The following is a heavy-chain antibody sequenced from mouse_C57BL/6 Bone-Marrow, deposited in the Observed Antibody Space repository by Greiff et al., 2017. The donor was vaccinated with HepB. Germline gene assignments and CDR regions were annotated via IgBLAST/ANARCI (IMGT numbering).Heavy chain of an antibody. V-gene: IGHV1-15*01. CDR2: IDPETGGT. CDR1: GYTFTDYE. J-gene: IGHJ3*01. Sequence: VKLVESGAELVRPGASVTLSCKASGYTFTDYEMHWVKQTPVHGLEWIGAIDPETGGTAYNQKFKGKAILTADKSSSTSYMELRSLTSEDSAVYYCTRSEEGYSWFAYWGQGTLVTVSA. CDR3: TRSEEGYSWFAY. D-gene: IGHD2-3*01.